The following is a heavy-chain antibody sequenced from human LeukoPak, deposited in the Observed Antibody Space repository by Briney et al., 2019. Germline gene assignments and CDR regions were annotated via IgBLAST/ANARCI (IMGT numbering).Heavy chain of an antibody. J-gene: IGHJ5*02. Sequence: PGGSLRLSCAASGFTFSSYWIHWVRQAPGKGLVWVSRIESDGSSTTYADSVKGRFTISRDTAKNSLFLQMNSLRAEDTAVYYCARSQMGQQLRYNWFDPWGRGTLVTVSS. CDR3: ARSQMGQQLRYNWFDP. CDR2: IESDGSST. V-gene: IGHV3-74*01. CDR1: GFTFSSYW. D-gene: IGHD6-13*01.